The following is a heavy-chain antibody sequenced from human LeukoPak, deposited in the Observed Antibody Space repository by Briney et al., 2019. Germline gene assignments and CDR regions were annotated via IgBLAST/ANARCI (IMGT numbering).Heavy chain of an antibody. V-gene: IGHV4-34*01. J-gene: IGHJ4*02. Sequence: SETLSLTCAVYGGSFNGYYWSWICQSPGEGLEWIGEINDSGVTNCNPSLESRVVLSVDTSKNQFSLRLSSVTAADTAVYYCARRLVDSGASQVSDHWGQGTLVTVSS. D-gene: IGHD2-15*01. CDR3: ARRLVDSGASQVSDH. CDR1: GGSFNGYY. CDR2: INDSGVT.